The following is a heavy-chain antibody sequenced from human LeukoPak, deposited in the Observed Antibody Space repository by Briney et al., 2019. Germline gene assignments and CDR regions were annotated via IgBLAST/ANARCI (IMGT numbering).Heavy chain of an antibody. D-gene: IGHD1-26*01. CDR1: AFSHNAYN. CDR3: VRDRGTYRPIDY. CDR2: ISYTGTYI. J-gene: IGHJ4*02. V-gene: IGHV3-21*04. Sequence: GGSPRLSCAASAFSHNAYNMNWVRQAPGKGLEWVSSISYTGTYIYYADSVKGRFTISRDNAQNSLYLQMNSLRAEDTAIYYCVRDRGTYRPIDYWGQGTLVTVSP.